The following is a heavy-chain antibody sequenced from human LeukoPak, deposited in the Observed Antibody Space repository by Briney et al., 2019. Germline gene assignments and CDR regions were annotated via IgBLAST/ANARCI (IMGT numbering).Heavy chain of an antibody. CDR2: ISSSSSYI. CDR1: GFTFSSYS. V-gene: IGHV3-21*01. Sequence: GGSLRLSCAASGFTFSSYSMNWVRQAPGKGLEWVSSISSSSSYIYYADSMKGRFTISRDNAKNSLHLQMNSLRAEDTAVYYCARDGQTGTTVYWGQGTLVTVSS. D-gene: IGHD1-7*01. CDR3: ARDGQTGTTVY. J-gene: IGHJ4*02.